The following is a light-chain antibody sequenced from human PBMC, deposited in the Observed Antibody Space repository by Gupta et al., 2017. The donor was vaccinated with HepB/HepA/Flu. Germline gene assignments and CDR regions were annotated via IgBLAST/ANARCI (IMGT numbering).Light chain of an antibody. CDR1: SANIGSNV. CDR2: NTD. Sequence: QSVVTQPPSASGTPGQRVTISCSGSSANIGSNVVVWCRQVPGAAPELLVHNTDQRPSGVPDRFSGSKSGTSASLAISGLQSEDEADYYCATWDDRLNNWVFGGGTKLTVL. J-gene: IGLJ3*02. V-gene: IGLV1-44*01. CDR3: ATWDDRLNNWV.